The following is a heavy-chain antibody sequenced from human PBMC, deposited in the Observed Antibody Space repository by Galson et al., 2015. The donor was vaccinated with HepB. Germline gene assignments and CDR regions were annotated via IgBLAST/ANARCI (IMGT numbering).Heavy chain of an antibody. CDR3: ARGYDSGSYYYHY. CDR1: GGTFINYA. D-gene: IGHD3-10*01. V-gene: IGHV1-69*06. Sequence: SVKVSCKASGGTFINYAIDWLRQAPGQGLEWMGGITPIFGTANGAEKFRGRVTITADKSTSTAYMELSNLRSEDTAVYYCARGYDSGSYYYHYWGQRTLVTVSS. J-gene: IGHJ4*02. CDR2: ITPIFGTA.